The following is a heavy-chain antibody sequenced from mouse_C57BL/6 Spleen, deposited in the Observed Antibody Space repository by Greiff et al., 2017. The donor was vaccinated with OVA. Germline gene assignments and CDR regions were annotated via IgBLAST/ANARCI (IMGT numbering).Heavy chain of an antibody. CDR1: GYTFTSYW. J-gene: IGHJ3*01. D-gene: IGHD1-1*01. CDR3: AREEAYGSIAWFAY. V-gene: IGHV1-55*01. Sequence: VQLQQPGAELVKPGASVKMSCKASGYTFTSYWITWVKQRPGQGLEWIGDIYPGSGSTNYNEKFKSKATLTVDTSSSTAYMQLSSLTSEDSAVYYCAREEAYGSIAWFAYWGQGTLVTVSA. CDR2: IYPGSGST.